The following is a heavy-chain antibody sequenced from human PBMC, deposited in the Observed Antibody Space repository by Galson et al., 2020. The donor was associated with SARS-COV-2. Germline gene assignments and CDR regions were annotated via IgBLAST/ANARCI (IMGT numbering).Heavy chain of an antibody. Sequence: GESLKISCAASGFTFSDHNMIWVRQAPGKGLEWVSSISGSGSYKYFADSVRGRFTIPRENTDNSVYLQLNSLSDEDTAVYYCARDKGSGFQMHWYFDLWGRGTLVSVSS. D-gene: IGHD2-15*01. CDR3: ARDKGSGFQMHWYFDL. CDR1: GFTFSDHN. V-gene: IGHV3-21*01. J-gene: IGHJ2*01. CDR2: ISGSGSYK.